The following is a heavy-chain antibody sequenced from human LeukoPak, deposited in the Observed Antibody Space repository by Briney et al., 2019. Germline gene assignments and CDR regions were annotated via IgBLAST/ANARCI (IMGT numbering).Heavy chain of an antibody. V-gene: IGHV3-30*01. Sequence: GGSLRLSCAASGFTFSNYWMGWVRQAPGKGLEWVAVISYDGSNKYYADSVKGRFTISRDNSKNTLYLQMNSLRAEDTAVYYCARDRERDFWSGPDLDYWGQGTLATVSS. J-gene: IGHJ4*02. CDR1: GFTFSNYW. CDR3: ARDRERDFWSGPDLDY. CDR2: ISYDGSNK. D-gene: IGHD3-3*01.